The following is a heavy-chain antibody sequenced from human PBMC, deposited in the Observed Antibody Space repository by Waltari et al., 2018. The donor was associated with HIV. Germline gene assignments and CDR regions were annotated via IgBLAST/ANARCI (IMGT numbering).Heavy chain of an antibody. J-gene: IGHJ4*02. V-gene: IGHV3-7*01. Sequence: EVQLVESGGGLVQPGGSLRLSCAASEFTFTNYWMTWVRQAPGKGVEVGAKIKRDGREKYYGDSVKCRFTISRDNSKNSLFLQRNSLRAEDTAVYYCAREALYDSSGYYFDYWGQGTLVTVSS. D-gene: IGHD3-22*01. CDR1: EFTFTNYW. CDR2: IKRDGREK. CDR3: AREALYDSSGYYFDY.